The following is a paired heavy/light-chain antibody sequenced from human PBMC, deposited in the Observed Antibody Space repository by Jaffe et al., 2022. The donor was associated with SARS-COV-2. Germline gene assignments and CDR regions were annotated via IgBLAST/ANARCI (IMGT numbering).Heavy chain of an antibody. CDR3: ASRSCSDGICPFDY. J-gene: IGHJ4*02. V-gene: IGHV3-21*02. CDR1: EFTFSSYS. Sequence: DVQLVQSGGGLVEPGGSLRLSCAASEFTFSSYSMSWVRQAPGKGLEWISSIDRGGSYKYYADSVKGRFTTSRDNAENSLYLQMNSLRAEDTAMYYCASRSCSDGICPFDYWGQGTVVTVSS. CDR2: IDRGGSYK. D-gene: IGHD2-8*01.
Light chain of an antibody. V-gene: IGKV3-15*01. CDR2: GAS. CDR3: QQYNSWPPWT. Sequence: EVVMTQSPVTLSVSSGERATLSCRASQSVSRNLAWYQQRPGQAPRLLIYGASTRATGIPARFSGSGSGTEFTLIISSLQSEDSALYYCQQYNSWPPWTFGQGTKVEIK. CDR1: QSVSRN. J-gene: IGKJ1*01.